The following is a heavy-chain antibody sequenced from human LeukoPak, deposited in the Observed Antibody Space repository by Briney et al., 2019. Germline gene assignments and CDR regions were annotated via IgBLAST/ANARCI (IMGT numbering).Heavy chain of an antibody. V-gene: IGHV3-23*01. D-gene: IGHD2-2*01. CDR3: AKVGRLAVPSLYFDY. Sequence: QPGGSLRLSCAASGFTFSSYAMSWVRQAPGKGLEWVSTLSGSGGTTYYADSVKGRFTISIDNSKNTLYLQMNSLRAEDTAVYYCAKVGRLAVPSLYFDYWGQGTLVTVSS. J-gene: IGHJ4*02. CDR1: GFTFSSYA. CDR2: LSGSGGTT.